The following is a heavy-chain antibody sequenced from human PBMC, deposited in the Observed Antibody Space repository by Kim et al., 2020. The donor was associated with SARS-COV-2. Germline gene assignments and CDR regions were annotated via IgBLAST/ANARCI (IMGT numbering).Heavy chain of an antibody. CDR1: GGSISSYY. Sequence: SETLSLTCTVSGGSISSYYWSWIRQPPGKGLEWIGYIYYSGSTNYNPSLKSRVTISVDTSKNQFSLKLSSVTAADTAVYYCARCVRYYDILTGYRQYYYYGMDVWGQGTTVTVSS. D-gene: IGHD3-9*01. CDR2: IYYSGST. J-gene: IGHJ6*02. V-gene: IGHV4-59*13. CDR3: ARCVRYYDILTGYRQYYYYGMDV.